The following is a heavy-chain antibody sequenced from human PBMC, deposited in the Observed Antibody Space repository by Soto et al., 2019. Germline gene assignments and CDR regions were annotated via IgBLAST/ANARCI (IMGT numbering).Heavy chain of an antibody. J-gene: IGHJ3*02. CDR2: ISWNSGSI. D-gene: IGHD4-4*01. V-gene: IGHV3-9*01. Sequence: EVQLVESGGGLVQPGRSLRLSCAASGFTFDDYAMHWVRQAPGKGLEWVSGISWNSGSIGYADSVKGRFTISRDNAKNSLYLQMNSLRAEDTALYYCAKEISPWSPVTTLAFDIWGQGKMVTVSS. CDR3: AKEISPWSPVTTLAFDI. CDR1: GFTFDDYA.